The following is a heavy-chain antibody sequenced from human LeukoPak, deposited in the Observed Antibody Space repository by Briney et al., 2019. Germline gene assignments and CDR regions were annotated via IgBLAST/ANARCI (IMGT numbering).Heavy chain of an antibody. D-gene: IGHD2-15*01. CDR3: ARHSYCTGVSCYFYVDY. Sequence: AESLMISCKGSGYSFTSYWISWVRQMPGKGVEWVGRIDYSDSYTNYSPSFQGHVTISADKSISTAYLQWSSLKASDTAMYYCARHSYCTGVSCYFYVDYWGQGTLVTVSS. CDR2: IDYSDSYT. J-gene: IGHJ4*02. CDR1: GYSFTSYW. V-gene: IGHV5-10-1*01.